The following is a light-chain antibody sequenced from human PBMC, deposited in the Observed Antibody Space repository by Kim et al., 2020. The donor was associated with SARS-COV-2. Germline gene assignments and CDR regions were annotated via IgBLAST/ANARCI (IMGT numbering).Light chain of an antibody. CDR3: QQGYST. Sequence: DIQMTQSPSSLSASVGDRVTITCRASQSISTYLNWYQQKPGKAPKLLIYGASNLPSGVPSRFSGSGSETDFTLTISTLQPEELGTYDCQQGYSTFGQGTKREI. V-gene: IGKV1-39*01. CDR2: GAS. J-gene: IGKJ2*01. CDR1: QSISTY.